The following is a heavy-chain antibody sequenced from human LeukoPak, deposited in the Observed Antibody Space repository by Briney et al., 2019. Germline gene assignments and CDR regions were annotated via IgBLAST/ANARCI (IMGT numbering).Heavy chain of an antibody. CDR3: ARLRRSHADF. J-gene: IGHJ4*02. V-gene: IGHV4-38-2*02. CDR1: GYSISSGYY. CDR2: IYHSGST. D-gene: IGHD6-13*01. Sequence: SETLSLTCTVSGYSISSGYYWGWIRQPPGKGLEWIGTIYHSGSTYYNPSLKSRLTISIDTSKNQFSLKLSSLTATDTAVYYCARLRRSHADFWGQGTLVTVSS.